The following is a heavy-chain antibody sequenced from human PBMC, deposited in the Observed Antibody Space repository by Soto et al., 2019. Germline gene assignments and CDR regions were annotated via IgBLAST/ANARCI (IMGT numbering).Heavy chain of an antibody. CDR3: AFSRANIVVVHDAFDI. V-gene: IGHV1-69*11. D-gene: IGHD3-22*01. CDR1: GGTFSSYA. J-gene: IGHJ3*02. CDR2: IIPILGTA. Sequence: QVQLVQSGAEVKKPGSSVKVSCKASGGTFSSYAISWVRQAPGQGLEWMGGIIPILGTANYAQKFQGRVTITADESTSTAYMELSSLRSEDTAVYYCAFSRANIVVVHDAFDIWGQGTMVTVSS.